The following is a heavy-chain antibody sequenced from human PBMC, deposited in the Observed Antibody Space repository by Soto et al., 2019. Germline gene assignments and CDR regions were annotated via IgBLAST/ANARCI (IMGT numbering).Heavy chain of an antibody. J-gene: IGHJ3*02. Sequence: GESLKISCNGSGYSFTSYWISWVRQMPGKGLEWMGIIYPDDSDTRYSPSFQGQVTISADKSISTAFLQWSSLKASDTAMYYCARHSSGFAAFDIWGQGTMVTVSS. CDR2: IYPDDSDT. D-gene: IGHD3-22*01. V-gene: IGHV5-51*01. CDR3: ARHSSGFAAFDI. CDR1: GYSFTSYW.